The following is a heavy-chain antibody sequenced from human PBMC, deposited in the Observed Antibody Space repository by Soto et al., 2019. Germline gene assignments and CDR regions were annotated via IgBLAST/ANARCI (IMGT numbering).Heavy chain of an antibody. CDR1: GFTFSSYA. CDR2: ISGSGGST. Sequence: EVQLLESGGGLVQPGGSLRLSCAASGFTFSSYAMNWVRQAPGKGLEWVSVISGSGGSTYYADSVKGRFTISRDNSKNTLYLQMNSLRAEHTAVYYCARRSSSWYFDCWGQGTLVTVSS. CDR3: ARRSSSWYFDC. D-gene: IGHD6-13*01. J-gene: IGHJ4*02. V-gene: IGHV3-23*01.